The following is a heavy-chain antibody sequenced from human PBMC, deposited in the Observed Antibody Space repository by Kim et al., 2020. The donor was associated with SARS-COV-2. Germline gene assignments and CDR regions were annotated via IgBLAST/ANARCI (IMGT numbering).Heavy chain of an antibody. J-gene: IGHJ3*02. D-gene: IGHD1-20*01. Sequence: ADSLRGRFTISRDNSKNTLYLQRNSLRPDDTALYYCARKGITSTPGAFDIWGQGTMVTVSS. V-gene: IGHV3-30*01. CDR3: ARKGITSTPGAFDI.